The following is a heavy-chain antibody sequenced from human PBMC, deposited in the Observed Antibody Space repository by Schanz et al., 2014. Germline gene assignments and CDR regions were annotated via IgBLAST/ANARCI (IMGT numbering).Heavy chain of an antibody. CDR1: GFTFTGYV. CDR3: AREDCSATSCYFRY. CDR2: LSASGGHT. D-gene: IGHD2-21*01. Sequence: VQLLESGGALVRPGGSLRLSCAASGFTFTGYVMTWVRQAPGKGLEWVSGLSASGGHTYYADSVKGRFTISRDNSNNTVYLQMNTLRAEDTAVYYCAREDCSATSCYFRYWGQGTLVTVSS. V-gene: IGHV3-23*01. J-gene: IGHJ4*02.